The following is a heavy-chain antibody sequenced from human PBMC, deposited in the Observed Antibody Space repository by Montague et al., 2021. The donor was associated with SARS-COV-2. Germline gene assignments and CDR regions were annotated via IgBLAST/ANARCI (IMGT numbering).Heavy chain of an antibody. CDR3: ARGQPPRITFGGIISYGLDV. D-gene: IGHD3-16*02. V-gene: IGHV4-34*01. Sequence: SETLSLTCTVSGGSFSGYYWTWIRQPPGKGLEWIGEINHSGRTNYNPSLKSRVTISVDTSKNQFSLKLRSVTAADTAVYYCARGQPPRITFGGIISYGLDVWGQGTTVTVSS. CDR2: INHSGRT. J-gene: IGHJ6*02. CDR1: GGSFSGYY.